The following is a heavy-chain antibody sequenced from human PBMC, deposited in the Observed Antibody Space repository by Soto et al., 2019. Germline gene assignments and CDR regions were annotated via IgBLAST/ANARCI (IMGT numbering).Heavy chain of an antibody. Sequence: GGSLRLSCAASGFSFSDHYMTWIRQAPGKGLEWVSYIGGSGTTIYYTDSVKGRFTVSRDNAKNSVYLQMNSLRAEDTAVYYCAGDPYYYASDYWGQGTLVTVSS. CDR1: GFSFSDHY. D-gene: IGHD3-10*01. V-gene: IGHV3-11*01. J-gene: IGHJ4*02. CDR2: IGGSGTTI. CDR3: AGDPYYYASDY.